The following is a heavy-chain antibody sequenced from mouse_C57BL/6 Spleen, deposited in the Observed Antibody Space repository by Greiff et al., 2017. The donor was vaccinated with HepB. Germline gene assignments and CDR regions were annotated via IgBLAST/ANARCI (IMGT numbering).Heavy chain of an antibody. CDR2: ISYDGSN. J-gene: IGHJ3*01. Sequence: EVKVEESGPGLVKPSQSLSLTCSVTGYSITSGYYWNWIRQFPGNKLEWMGYISYDGSNNYNPSLKNRISITRDTSKNQFFLKLNSVTTEDTATYYCARANWDVGAWFAYWGQGTLVTVSA. CDR3: ARANWDVGAWFAY. CDR1: GYSITSGYY. D-gene: IGHD4-1*01. V-gene: IGHV3-6*01.